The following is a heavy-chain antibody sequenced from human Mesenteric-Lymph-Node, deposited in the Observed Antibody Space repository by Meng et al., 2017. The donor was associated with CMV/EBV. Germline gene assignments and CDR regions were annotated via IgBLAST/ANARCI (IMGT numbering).Heavy chain of an antibody. V-gene: IGHV4-59*01. CDR1: YY. CDR2: MYESGIT. J-gene: IGHJ5*02. D-gene: IGHD3-3*01. Sequence: YYGRWNKQSPGKVLEWTGNMYESGITDYNTSVKSRITRSRDTSKNQCALKMSSVTAADTALYYCARNPASIEAGGYYRRSAWFDPWGQGTLVTVSS. CDR3: ARNPASIEAGGYYRRSAWFDP.